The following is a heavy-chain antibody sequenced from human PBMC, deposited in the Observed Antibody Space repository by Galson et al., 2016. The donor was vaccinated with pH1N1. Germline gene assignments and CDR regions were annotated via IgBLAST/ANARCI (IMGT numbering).Heavy chain of an antibody. CDR1: GDSISSFY. CDR3: AREDLVVGEGWDFGLDA. Sequence: ETLSLTCTVSGDSISSFYWNWIRQSPGRGLEWIGYIYHSSHSGSTHYNPSLSSRVTISVDTSKNQFSLRLSSVTAADTAVYYCAREDLVVGEGWDFGLDAWGQGNAVTVSS. CDR2: IYHSSHSGST. J-gene: IGHJ6*02. D-gene: IGHD2-15*01. V-gene: IGHV4-59*12.